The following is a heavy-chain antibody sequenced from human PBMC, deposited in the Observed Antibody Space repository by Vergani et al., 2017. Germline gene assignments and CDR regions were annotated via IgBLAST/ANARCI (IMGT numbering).Heavy chain of an antibody. CDR3: TRHGRSGWAGYFQH. CDR2: IYYTGTT. Sequence: QLQLQESGPGLVKPSETLSLTCTVSGVSIGSNSYYWGWIRQPPGKGLEWIGTIYYTGTTYYNEAHKSRLTISVDTSKNHVSPNLTSVTAADTAVYYCTRHGRSGWAGYFQHWGQGTLVTASS. D-gene: IGHD6-19*01. J-gene: IGHJ1*01. CDR1: GVSIGSNSYY. V-gene: IGHV4-39*01.